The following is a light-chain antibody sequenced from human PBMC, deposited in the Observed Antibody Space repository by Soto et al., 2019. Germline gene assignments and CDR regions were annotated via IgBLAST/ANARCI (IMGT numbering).Light chain of an antibody. CDR3: SSHSNITPYV. V-gene: IGLV2-14*01. CDR1: SRDVGAYNY. J-gene: IGLJ1*01. CDR2: DVT. Sequence: QCVLTKPASVSGAPGQAITISCTGTSRDVGAYNYVSWYQQHPGKAPKLMVYDVTNRPSGVSDRFSGSKSGNTASLTISGLQAEDEADYFCSSHSNITPYVFGTGTKVTVL.